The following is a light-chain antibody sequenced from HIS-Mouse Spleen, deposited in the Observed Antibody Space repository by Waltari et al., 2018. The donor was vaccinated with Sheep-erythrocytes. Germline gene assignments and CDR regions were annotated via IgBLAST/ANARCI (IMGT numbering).Light chain of an antibody. J-gene: IGLJ3*02. Sequence: SYELTQPPSVSVSPGQTARITCPGDALPTQYAYWYQQKSGQAPVLVIYEDSKRPSGIPERFSGSSSGTMATLTISGAQVEDDADYYCYSTDSSGNHWVFGGGTKLTVL. CDR1: ALPTQY. CDR3: YSTDSSGNHWV. V-gene: IGLV3-10*01. CDR2: EDS.